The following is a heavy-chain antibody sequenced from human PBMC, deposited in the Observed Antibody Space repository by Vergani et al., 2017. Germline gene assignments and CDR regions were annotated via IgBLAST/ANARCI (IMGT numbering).Heavy chain of an antibody. CDR3: AKATLYYYYYYMDV. J-gene: IGHJ6*03. Sequence: EVQLVESGGGLVQPGGSLRLSCAASGFTFSSYEMNWVRQAPGKGLEWVSYISSSGSTIYYADSVKGRFTISRDNAKNSLYLQMNSLRAEDTAVYYCAKATLYYYYYYMDVWGKGTTVTVSS. CDR1: GFTFSSYE. CDR2: ISSSGSTI. V-gene: IGHV3-48*03.